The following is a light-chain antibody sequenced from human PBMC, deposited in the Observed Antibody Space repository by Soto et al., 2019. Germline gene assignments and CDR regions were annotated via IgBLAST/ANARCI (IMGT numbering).Light chain of an antibody. CDR3: HQDLNWPVYT. V-gene: IGKV3-15*01. CDR1: QSVGSS. J-gene: IGKJ5*01. Sequence: EIVMTQSPATLSVSPGEGATLSCRASQSVGSSLAWYQQKPGQAPRLLIYGAFTRVTGIPARFSGSGSGTEFTLTISSLQSEDFAGYYCHQDLNWPVYTFGQGTRLEI. CDR2: GAF.